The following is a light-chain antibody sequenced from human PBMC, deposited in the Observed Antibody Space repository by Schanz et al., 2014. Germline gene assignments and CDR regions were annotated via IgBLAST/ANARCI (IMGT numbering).Light chain of an antibody. CDR1: QRVSSN. CDR3: QQSYSTPTWT. V-gene: IGKV3-15*01. CDR2: GAS. J-gene: IGKJ1*01. Sequence: EIVLTQSPATLSVSPGERATLSCRARQRVSSNLAWYQQKPGQAPRLLIYGASTRATDIPDRFSGSGSGTEFTLTISSLQSEDFATYYCQQSYSTPTWTFGQGTKVEIK.